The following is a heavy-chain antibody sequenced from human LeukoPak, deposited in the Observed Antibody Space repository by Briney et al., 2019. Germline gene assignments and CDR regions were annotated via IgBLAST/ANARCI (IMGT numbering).Heavy chain of an antibody. V-gene: IGHV3-21*01. D-gene: IGHD2-21*01. CDR2: ISSSSSYI. CDR1: GSTFSSYS. Sequence: GGSLTLACAASGSTFSSYSMNWVRQAPGRGLEWVSSISSSSSYIYYADSVKGRFTISRDNAKNSLYLQMNSLRAEDTAVYYCARDLTYGNWFDPWGQGTLVTVSS. J-gene: IGHJ5*02. CDR3: ARDLTYGNWFDP.